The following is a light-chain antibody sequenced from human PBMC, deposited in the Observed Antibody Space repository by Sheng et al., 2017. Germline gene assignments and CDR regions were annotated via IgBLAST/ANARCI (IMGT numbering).Light chain of an antibody. CDR3: QQYYFAPFT. CDR2: STS. J-gene: IGKJ4*01. CDR1: QVIGTS. Sequence: DIQMTQSPSSLSASVGDRVTITCRASQVIGTSLAWYQQKPGRTPKLLLFSTSKLESGVPSRFSGSGYGTDHTLTISSLQPEDFATYYCQQYYFAPFTFGGGTKVEIK. V-gene: IGKV1-NL1*01.